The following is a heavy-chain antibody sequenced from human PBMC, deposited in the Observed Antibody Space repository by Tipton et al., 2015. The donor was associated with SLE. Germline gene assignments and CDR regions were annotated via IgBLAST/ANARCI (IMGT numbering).Heavy chain of an antibody. J-gene: IGHJ2*01. D-gene: IGHD1-14*01. CDR2: IYYSGST. V-gene: IGHV4-59*01. CDR1: GGAISSYY. Sequence: TLSLTCTVSGGAISSYYWSCIRQPPGKGLEWIGDIYYSGSTNYNPSLKSRVTISVDTSKNQFSLKLSSVTAADTAVYYCAAQPVAGLWYFDLWGRGTLVTVSS. CDR3: AAQPVAGLWYFDL.